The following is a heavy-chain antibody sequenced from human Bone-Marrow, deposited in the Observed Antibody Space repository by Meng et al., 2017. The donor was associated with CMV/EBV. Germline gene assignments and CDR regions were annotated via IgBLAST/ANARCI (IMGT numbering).Heavy chain of an antibody. Sequence: GESLKISCAASGFTFSSYSMNWVRQAPGKGLEWVSSISSSSSYIYYADSVKGRFTISRDNAKNSLYLQMNSLRAEDTAVYYCAKDACSSTRCHYWYFDLWGRGTLVTVSS. D-gene: IGHD2-2*01. V-gene: IGHV3-21*04. CDR2: ISSSSSYI. CDR1: GFTFSSYS. J-gene: IGHJ2*01. CDR3: AKDACSSTRCHYWYFDL.